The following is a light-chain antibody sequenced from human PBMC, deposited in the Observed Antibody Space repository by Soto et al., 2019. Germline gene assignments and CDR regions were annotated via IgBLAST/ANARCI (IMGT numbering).Light chain of an antibody. Sequence: QSALTQPASVSGSPGQSITISCTGTSSDVGDYNYVSWYQQHPGKAPKLMIYDVSNRPSGVSNRFSGSKSGNTASLTISGVQAEDESDYYCRSYTSSSALYVFGTGTKLTVL. V-gene: IGLV2-14*01. J-gene: IGLJ1*01. CDR1: SSDVGDYNY. CDR3: RSYTSSSALYV. CDR2: DVS.